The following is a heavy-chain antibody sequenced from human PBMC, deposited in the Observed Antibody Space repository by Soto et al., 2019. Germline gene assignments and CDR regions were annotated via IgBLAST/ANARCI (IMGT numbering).Heavy chain of an antibody. CDR2: TDPSDSYT. CDR3: ERRVGGDHRWDYYYYGLDV. Sequence: PGESLKISCKGSGYSFTSYWISWVRQMPGKGLEWMGRTDPSDSYTNYSPSFQGHVTISADKSISTAYLQWSSLKASDTAMYYCERRVGGDHRWDYYYYGLDVWGQGTTATVSS. D-gene: IGHD3-16*01. J-gene: IGHJ6*02. CDR1: GYSFTSYW. V-gene: IGHV5-10-1*01.